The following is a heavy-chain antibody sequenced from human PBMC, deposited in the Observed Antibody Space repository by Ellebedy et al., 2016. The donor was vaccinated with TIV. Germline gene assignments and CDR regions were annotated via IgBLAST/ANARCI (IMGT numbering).Heavy chain of an antibody. J-gene: IGHJ6*02. Sequence: AASVKVSCKVSGYTLTELSMHWVRQAPGKGLEWMGGFDPEDGETIYAQKFQGRITMTEDTSTDTAYMELSSLRSDDTAVYYCATAVTPKWRDENGSYFLHYNGLDVWGQGTTVTVSS. V-gene: IGHV1-24*01. CDR1: GYTLTELS. D-gene: IGHD1-26*01. CDR2: FDPEDGET. CDR3: ATAVTPKWRDENGSYFLHYNGLDV.